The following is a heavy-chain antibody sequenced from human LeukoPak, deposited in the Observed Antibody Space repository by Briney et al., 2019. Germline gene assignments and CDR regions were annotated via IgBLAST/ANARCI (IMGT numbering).Heavy chain of an antibody. Sequence: PSETLSLTCAVYGGSFSGYYWSWIRQPPGKGLEWIGEINHSGSTNYNPSLKSRVTISVDTSKNQFSLKLSSVTAADTAVYYCARGLRAAEKYNWFDPWGQGTLVTVSS. CDR2: INHSGST. D-gene: IGHD6-25*01. CDR1: GGSFSGYY. V-gene: IGHV4-34*01. J-gene: IGHJ5*02. CDR3: ARGLRAAEKYNWFDP.